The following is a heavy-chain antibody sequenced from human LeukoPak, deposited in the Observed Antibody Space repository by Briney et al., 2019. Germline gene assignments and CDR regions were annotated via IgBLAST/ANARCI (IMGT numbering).Heavy chain of an antibody. CDR1: GYTFSANY. CDR2: INPSSGGT. J-gene: IGHJ4*02. Sequence: ASVKVSCKTSGYTFSANYIHWVRQAPGQGLEWMGRINPSSGGTTYAQKFQGRVTMTRDTSVSTAYMEVNSLKSDDTAVYYCARDRNTNYRFDFRGQGTLVIVSS. D-gene: IGHD4-11*01. CDR3: ARDRNTNYRFDF. V-gene: IGHV1-2*06.